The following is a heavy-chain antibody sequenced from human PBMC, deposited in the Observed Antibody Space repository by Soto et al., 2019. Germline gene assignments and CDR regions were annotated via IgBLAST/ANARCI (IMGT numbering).Heavy chain of an antibody. CDR1: GGSISSGDYY. Sequence: QVQLQESGPGLVKPSQTLSLTCTVSGGSISSGDYYWSWIRQPPGKGLEWVGYIYYSGSTYYNPSLKSRVTTSVDTYKNQFSLNMSSVTAADTAMYYCARAGVATIYPGNNWFDPGGQGTLVTVSS. CDR2: IYYSGST. CDR3: ARAGVATIYPGNNWFDP. D-gene: IGHD5-12*01. V-gene: IGHV4-30-4*01. J-gene: IGHJ5*02.